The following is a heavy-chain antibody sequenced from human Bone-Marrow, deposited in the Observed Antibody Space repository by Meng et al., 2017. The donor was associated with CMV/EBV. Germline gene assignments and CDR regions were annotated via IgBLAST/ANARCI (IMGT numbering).Heavy chain of an antibody. CDR3: ARDYQYDFWSGYPVEGIDY. J-gene: IGHJ4*02. D-gene: IGHD3-3*01. Sequence: GGSLRLSCAASGFTFSSFEMNWVRQAPGKGLEWVSSISSSSSYIYYADSVKGRFTISRDNAKNSLYLQMNSLRAEDTAVYYCARDYQYDFWSGYPVEGIDYWGQGTLVTVSS. CDR1: GFTFSSFE. CDR2: ISSSSSYI. V-gene: IGHV3-21*01.